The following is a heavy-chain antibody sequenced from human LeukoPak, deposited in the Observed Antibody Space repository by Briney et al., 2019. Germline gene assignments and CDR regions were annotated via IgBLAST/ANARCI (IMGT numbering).Heavy chain of an antibody. V-gene: IGHV3-21*01. Sequence: GGSLRLSCAASGFTFSSYSMNWVRQAPGKGLEWVSSISSSSSHIYYADSVKGRFTISRDNAKNSLYLQMNSLRAEDTAVYYCARGRGLPGPLDYWGQGTLVTVSS. J-gene: IGHJ4*02. CDR3: ARGRGLPGPLDY. CDR1: GFTFSSYS. D-gene: IGHD3-10*01. CDR2: ISSSSSHI.